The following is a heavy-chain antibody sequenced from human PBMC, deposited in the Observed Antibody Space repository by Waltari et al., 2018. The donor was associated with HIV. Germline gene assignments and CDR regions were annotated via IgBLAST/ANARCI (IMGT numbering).Heavy chain of an antibody. Sequence: EVQLVESGGGLVKPGGSLRLSCEASGFTFSSYIMNWVRQAPGKGLEWVSSISYSSSHIYYADSLKGRFTISRDNAKNSLYLQMNSLRAEDTAVYYCARYGGYSGPTLDYWGQGTLVTVSS. J-gene: IGHJ4*02. CDR2: ISYSSSHI. CDR3: ARYGGYSGPTLDY. V-gene: IGHV3-21*01. D-gene: IGHD5-12*01. CDR1: GFTFSSYI.